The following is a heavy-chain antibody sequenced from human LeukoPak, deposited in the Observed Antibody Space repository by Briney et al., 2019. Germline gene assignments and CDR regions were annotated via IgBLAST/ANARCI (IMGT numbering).Heavy chain of an antibody. D-gene: IGHD6-19*01. CDR1: GGTFSSYA. CDR2: IIPIFGIA. V-gene: IGHV1-69*04. J-gene: IGHJ4*02. CDR3: ARPTYSSGMD. Sequence: SVKVSCKASGGTFSSYAISWLRQAPGQGLEWMGRIIPIFGIANYAQKFQGRVTITADKSTSTAYMELSSLRSEDTAVYYCARPTYSSGMDWGQGTLVTVSS.